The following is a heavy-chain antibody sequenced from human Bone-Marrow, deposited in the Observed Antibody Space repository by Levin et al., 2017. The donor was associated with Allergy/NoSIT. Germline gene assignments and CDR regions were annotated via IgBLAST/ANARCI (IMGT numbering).Heavy chain of an antibody. Sequence: NASETLSLTCTVSGASISSHWWSWIRQPPGKGLEWIGYVHGSGSANFSPSLKSRVTMSVDASKSQFSLKLASLTAADTALYYCARQANDWPYYFDYWGQGTLVTVSS. D-gene: IGHD3-9*01. V-gene: IGHV4-59*08. J-gene: IGHJ4*02. CDR1: GASISSHW. CDR2: VHGSGSA. CDR3: ARQANDWPYYFDY.